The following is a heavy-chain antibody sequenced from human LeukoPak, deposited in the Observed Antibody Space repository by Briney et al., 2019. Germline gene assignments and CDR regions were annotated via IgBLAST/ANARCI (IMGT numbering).Heavy chain of an antibody. CDR1: GFTVSSNY. Sequence: GGSLRLSCAASGFTVSSNYMSWVRQAPGKGLEWVSVIYSGGSTYYADSVKGRFTISRDNSKNTLYLQMNSLGAEDTAVYYCARDITMVRGAIFFPYGMDVWGQGTTVTVSS. J-gene: IGHJ6*02. CDR3: ARDITMVRGAIFFPYGMDV. V-gene: IGHV3-66*01. CDR2: IYSGGST. D-gene: IGHD3-10*01.